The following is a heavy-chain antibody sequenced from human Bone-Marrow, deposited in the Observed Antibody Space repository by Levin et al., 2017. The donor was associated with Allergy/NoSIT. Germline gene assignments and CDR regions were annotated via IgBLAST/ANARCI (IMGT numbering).Heavy chain of an antibody. J-gene: IGHJ4*02. D-gene: IGHD1-26*01. CDR1: GFKFEDYA. V-gene: IGHV3-9*01. CDR3: AKERWSGSNSFDY. Sequence: GGSRRLSCAAPGFKFEDYAIHWVRQAPGKGLEWVSGISRNGDKIGYADSVKGRFTISRDNAKNSVYLQMNSLRSEDTALYYCAKERWSGSNSFDYWGQGTLVTVSS. CDR2: ISRNGDKI.